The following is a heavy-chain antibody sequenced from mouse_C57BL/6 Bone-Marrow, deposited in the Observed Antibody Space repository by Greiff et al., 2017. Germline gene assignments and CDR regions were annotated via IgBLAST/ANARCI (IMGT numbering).Heavy chain of an antibody. Sequence: QVQLQQSGAELAKPGASVKLSCKASGYTFTSYWMHWVKQRPGQGLEWIGYINPSSGYTKYNQKFKDKATLTADKSSSTAYMQLSSLTYEVSAVYYWARWGIYYYGSSYALAWFAYWGQGTLVTVSA. V-gene: IGHV1-7*01. CDR1: GYTFTSYW. D-gene: IGHD1-1*01. J-gene: IGHJ3*01. CDR2: INPSSGYT. CDR3: ARWGIYYYGSSYALAWFAY.